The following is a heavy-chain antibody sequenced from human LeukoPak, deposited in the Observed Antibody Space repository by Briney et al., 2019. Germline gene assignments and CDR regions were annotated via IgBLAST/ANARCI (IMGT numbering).Heavy chain of an antibody. D-gene: IGHD3-22*01. CDR3: ARVQKDYYDSGGYHSAAAFDI. Sequence: SETLSLTCTVSGGSINNYYWSGIRQSPGKGLEWTGYIYYRGSSNYNPSLKSRITMLVDTSKNQFSLKLNSVTAADTAVYYCARVQKDYYDSGGYHSAAAFDIWGQGTMVTVSS. CDR2: IYYRGSS. V-gene: IGHV4-59*01. J-gene: IGHJ3*02. CDR1: GGSINNYY.